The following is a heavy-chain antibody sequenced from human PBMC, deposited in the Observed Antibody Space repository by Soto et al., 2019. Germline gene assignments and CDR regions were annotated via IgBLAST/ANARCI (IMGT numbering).Heavy chain of an antibody. CDR1: GFTFSDYY. CDR2: ISSSGSTI. D-gene: IGHD6-6*01. CDR3: AGGSSSSVWFDP. V-gene: IGHV3-11*01. Sequence: PGGSLRLSCAASGFTFSDYYMSWIRQAPGKGLEWISYISSSGSTIYYADSVKGRFTISRDNAKNSLYLQMNSLRAEDTAVYYCAGGSSSSVWFDPWGQGTLVTVSS. J-gene: IGHJ5*02.